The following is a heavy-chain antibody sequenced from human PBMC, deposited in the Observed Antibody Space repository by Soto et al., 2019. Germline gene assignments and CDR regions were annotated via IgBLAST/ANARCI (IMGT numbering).Heavy chain of an antibody. Sequence: GGSLRLSCAASGFTFSIYTMNWVRQAPGKGLEWVSSISSSSTYIFYGDSVKGRLTISRDNAKNSLYLQMNSLRAEDTAVYYCARNYGDSVNDAFDIWGQGTMVTVSS. V-gene: IGHV3-21*01. CDR3: ARNYGDSVNDAFDI. J-gene: IGHJ3*02. CDR1: GFTFSIYT. D-gene: IGHD4-17*01. CDR2: ISSSSTYI.